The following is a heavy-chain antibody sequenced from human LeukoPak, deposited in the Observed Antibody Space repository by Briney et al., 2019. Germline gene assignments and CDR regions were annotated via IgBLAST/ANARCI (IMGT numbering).Heavy chain of an antibody. V-gene: IGHV4-61*01. CDR2: IYYSGST. D-gene: IGHD1-26*01. J-gene: IGHJ4*02. CDR3: ARAAYSGSYHSDY. Sequence: SETLSLTCTVSGGSVNGGSYYWNWIRQPPGKGLEWIGYIYYSGSTNYNPSLKSRVTISVDTSKNQFSLKLSSVTAADTAVYYCARAAYSGSYHSDYWGQGTLVTVSS. CDR1: GGSVNGGSYY.